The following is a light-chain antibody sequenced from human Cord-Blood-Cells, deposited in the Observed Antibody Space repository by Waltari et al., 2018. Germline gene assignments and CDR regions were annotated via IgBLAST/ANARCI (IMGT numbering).Light chain of an antibody. CDR2: DVS. J-gene: IGLJ3*02. V-gene: IGLV2-14*01. CDR3: SSYTSSSSWV. Sequence: QSALTPPASVSGFPGQSITISCTGTISDVGGYNYVSWYQQHPGKAPKLMIYDVSKRPSGVSNRFSGSKSGNTASLTISGLQAEDEADYYCSSYTSSSSWVFGGGTKLTVL. CDR1: ISDVGGYNY.